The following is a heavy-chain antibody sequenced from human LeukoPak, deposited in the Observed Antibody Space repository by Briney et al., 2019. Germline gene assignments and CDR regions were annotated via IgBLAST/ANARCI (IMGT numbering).Heavy chain of an antibody. Sequence: PGGSLRLSCAASGFTFSSYSMNWVRQAPGKGLEWVSSISSSSSYIYYADSVKGRFTISRDNAKNSLYLQMNSLRAEDTAVYYCARGLGRRGYNWFDPWGQGTLVTVSS. J-gene: IGHJ5*02. D-gene: IGHD3-22*01. CDR1: GFTFSSYS. CDR2: ISSSSSYI. CDR3: ARGLGRRGYNWFDP. V-gene: IGHV3-21*01.